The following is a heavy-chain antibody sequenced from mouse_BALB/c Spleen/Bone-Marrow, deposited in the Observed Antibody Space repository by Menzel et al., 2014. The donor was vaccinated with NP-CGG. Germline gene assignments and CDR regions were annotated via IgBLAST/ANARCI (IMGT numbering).Heavy chain of an antibody. Sequence: EVMLVESGGDLVKPGGSLKLSCAASGFTFSSYGMSWVRQTPDKRLEWVATISSGGSYTYYPDSVKGRFTISRDNAKNTLYLQMSSLKSEDTVMYYCAQYGIWGQGTLVTVSA. V-gene: IGHV5-6*01. J-gene: IGHJ3*01. CDR1: GFTFSSYG. CDR2: ISSGGSYT. CDR3: AQYGI. D-gene: IGHD2-10*02.